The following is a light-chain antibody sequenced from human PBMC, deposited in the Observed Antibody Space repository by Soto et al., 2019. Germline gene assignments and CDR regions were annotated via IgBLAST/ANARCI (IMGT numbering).Light chain of an antibody. Sequence: QSALTQPASVSGSPGQSITISCTGTSSDVGGYDFVSWYRQYPGQAPKILIYEVTHRPSGVPDRFSGSKSGNTASLTISGLQADDEADYYCSSYTITSSPVFGPGTKVTAL. V-gene: IGLV2-14*01. CDR1: SSDVGGYDF. CDR3: SSYTITSSPV. CDR2: EVT. J-gene: IGLJ1*01.